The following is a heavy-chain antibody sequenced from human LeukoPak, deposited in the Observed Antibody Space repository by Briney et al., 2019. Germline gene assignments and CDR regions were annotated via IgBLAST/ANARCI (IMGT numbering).Heavy chain of an antibody. J-gene: IGHJ4*02. CDR3: ARDQRFWQQRGRTLARNFDY. D-gene: IGHD6-13*01. V-gene: IGHV3-48*03. Sequence: GGSLRLSCAASGFTFSSYEMNWVRQAPGKGLEWVSYISSSGSTIYYADSVKGRFTISRDNAKNSLYLQMNSLRAEDTAVYYCARDQRFWQQRGRTLARNFDYWGQGTLVTVSS. CDR2: ISSSGSTI. CDR1: GFTFSSYE.